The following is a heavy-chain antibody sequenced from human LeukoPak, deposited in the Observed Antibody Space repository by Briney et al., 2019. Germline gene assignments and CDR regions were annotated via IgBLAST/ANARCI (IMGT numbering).Heavy chain of an antibody. CDR3: AKDPDSDYYDSSGYYYDY. Sequence: PGGSLRLSCAASGFTFSSYAMSWVRQAPGKGLEWVSAISGSGGSTYYADSVKGRFTISRDNSKNTLYLQMNSLRAEDTAVYYCAKDPDSDYYDSSGYYYDYWGQGTLVTVSS. D-gene: IGHD3-22*01. V-gene: IGHV3-23*01. J-gene: IGHJ4*02. CDR2: ISGSGGST. CDR1: GFTFSSYA.